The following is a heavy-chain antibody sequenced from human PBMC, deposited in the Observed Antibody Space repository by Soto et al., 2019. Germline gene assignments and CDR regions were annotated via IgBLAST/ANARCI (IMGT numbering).Heavy chain of an antibody. D-gene: IGHD3-9*01. Sequence: GGSLRLSCAASGFTFSSYGMHWVRQAPGKGLEWVAVISYDGSNKYYADSVKGRFTISRDNSKNTLYLQMNSLRAEDTAVYYCAKDGSYYDILPRYPNYGMDVWGQGTTVTVSS. CDR1: GFTFSSYG. J-gene: IGHJ6*02. CDR3: AKDGSYYDILPRYPNYGMDV. V-gene: IGHV3-30*18. CDR2: ISYDGSNK.